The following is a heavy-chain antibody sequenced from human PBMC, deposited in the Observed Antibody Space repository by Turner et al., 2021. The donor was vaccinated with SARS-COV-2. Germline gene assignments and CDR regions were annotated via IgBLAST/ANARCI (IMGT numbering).Heavy chain of an antibody. V-gene: IGHV4-31*03. CDR2: IYYSGST. CDR1: GGSISSGAYY. J-gene: IGHJ4*02. CDR3: ARAGTDWLQYYYFDY. D-gene: IGHD3-9*01. Sequence: QVQLQESGPGLVQPSQTLSLTCTVSGGSISSGAYYWSWIRQHPGKGLEWIGYIYYSGSTYYNPSLKSRVTISVETSKNQFSLKLSSVTAADTAVYYCARAGTDWLQYYYFDYWGQGTLVTVSS.